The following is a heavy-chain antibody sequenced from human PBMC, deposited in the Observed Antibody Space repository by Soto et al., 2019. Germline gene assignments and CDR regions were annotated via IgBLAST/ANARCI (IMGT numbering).Heavy chain of an antibody. V-gene: IGHV5-51*01. Sequence: GESLKISCKGSGYSFTSYWIGWVRQMPGKGLEWMGIIYPGDSDTRYSPSFQGQVTISADKSISTAYLQWSSLKASDTAMYYCARVGVVAATPSSYYFDYWGQGTLVTVSS. CDR2: IYPGDSDT. D-gene: IGHD2-15*01. CDR1: GYSFTSYW. J-gene: IGHJ4*02. CDR3: ARVGVVAATPSSYYFDY.